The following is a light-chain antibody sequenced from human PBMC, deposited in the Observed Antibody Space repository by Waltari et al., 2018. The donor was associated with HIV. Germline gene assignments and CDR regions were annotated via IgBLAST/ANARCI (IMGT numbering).Light chain of an antibody. Sequence: EIEMTQSPATLSVSLGERATLSCRASQTVRSNLAWYQQKPGQAPRLLIYGASTRATGIPARFSGSGSGTEFTLTISSLQSEDFAIYYCQQYNNWPPWTFGQGTKVEVK. CDR3: QQYNNWPPWT. CDR2: GAS. J-gene: IGKJ1*01. V-gene: IGKV3-15*01. CDR1: QTVRSN.